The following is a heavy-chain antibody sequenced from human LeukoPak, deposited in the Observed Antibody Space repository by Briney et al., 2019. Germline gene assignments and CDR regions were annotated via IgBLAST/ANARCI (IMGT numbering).Heavy chain of an antibody. V-gene: IGHV4-59*01. J-gene: IGHJ4*02. CDR1: GGSISGYY. CDR2: IYYSGST. Sequence: SETLSLTCTVSGGSISGYYYNWIRQPPGKGLEWIGYIYYSGSTNYNPSLKSRITISVDTSRNQFSLSLSSVTAADTAVYYCARGTVQMGMGERYFDNWGQGTLVTVSP. CDR3: ARGTVQMGMGERYFDN. D-gene: IGHD1-1*01.